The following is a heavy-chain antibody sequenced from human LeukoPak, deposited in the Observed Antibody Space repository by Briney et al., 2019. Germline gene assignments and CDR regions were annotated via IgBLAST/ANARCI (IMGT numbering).Heavy chain of an antibody. CDR3: ARESVEGPY. Sequence: ASVKVSCKASGGTFSSYAISWVRQAPGQGLEWLGRIIPILGIANYAQKFQGRVTITADKSTSTAYMELSSLRSEDTAVYYCARESVEGPYWGQGTLVTVSS. CDR2: IIPILGIA. D-gene: IGHD3-3*01. V-gene: IGHV1-69*04. CDR1: GGTFSSYA. J-gene: IGHJ4*02.